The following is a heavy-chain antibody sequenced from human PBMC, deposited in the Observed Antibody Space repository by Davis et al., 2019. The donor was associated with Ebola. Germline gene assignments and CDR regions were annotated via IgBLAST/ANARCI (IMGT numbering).Heavy chain of an antibody. V-gene: IGHV3-23*01. CDR3: AKYLGGMTTNRRTFDS. D-gene: IGHD5-24*01. J-gene: IGHJ4*02. CDR2: ISGSGGST. CDR1: GFTFSSYA. Sequence: GESLKISCAASGFTFSSYAMSWVRQAPGKGLEWVSAISGSGGSTYYADSVKGRFTISRDNSKNTLYLQMNSLRAEDTAVYYCAKYLGGMTTNRRTFDSWGQGTLVTVSS.